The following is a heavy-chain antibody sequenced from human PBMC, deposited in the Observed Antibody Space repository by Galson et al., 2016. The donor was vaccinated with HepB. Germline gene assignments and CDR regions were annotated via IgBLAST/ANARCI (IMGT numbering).Heavy chain of an antibody. V-gene: IGHV5-51*01. Sequence: QSGAEVKKPGESLKISCEASGYSFNKFWIAWVRRMPGKGLEWMGSIYPRDSDTRYSPSFQGQATISADMSISTAYLQWSSLKASDTAMYYCARPTRIGGRTAFNIWGQGTMVTVSP. D-gene: IGHD3-16*01. CDR1: GYSFNKFW. CDR2: IYPRDSDT. J-gene: IGHJ3*02. CDR3: ARPTRIGGRTAFNI.